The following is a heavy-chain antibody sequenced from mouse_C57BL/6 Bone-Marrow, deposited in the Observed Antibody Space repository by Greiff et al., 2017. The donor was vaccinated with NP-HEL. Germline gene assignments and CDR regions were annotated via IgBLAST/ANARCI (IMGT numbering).Heavy chain of an antibody. CDR2: IDPENGDT. V-gene: IGHV14-4*01. CDR3: THGYYAWFAY. Sequence: VQLKQSGAELVRPGASVKLSCTASGFNIKDDYMHWVKQRPEQGLEWIGWIDPENGDTEYASKFQGKATITADTSSNTAYLQLSSLTSEDTAVYYCTHGYYAWFAYWGQGTLVTVSA. D-gene: IGHD2-3*01. CDR1: GFNIKDDY. J-gene: IGHJ3*01.